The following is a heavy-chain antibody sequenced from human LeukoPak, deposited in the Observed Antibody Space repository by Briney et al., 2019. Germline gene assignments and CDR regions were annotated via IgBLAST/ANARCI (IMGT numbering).Heavy chain of an antibody. V-gene: IGHV4-59*08. CDR3: ARHSGSSWYYFDY. CDR1: GGSISGYY. Sequence: SSETLSLTCTVSGGSISGYYWSWIRQPPGKGLEWIGYIYYIGSTNYNPSLKSRVTISVDTPKNQFSLKLSSVTAADTAVYYCARHSGSSWYYFDYWGQGTLVTASS. CDR2: IYYIGST. J-gene: IGHJ4*02. D-gene: IGHD6-13*01.